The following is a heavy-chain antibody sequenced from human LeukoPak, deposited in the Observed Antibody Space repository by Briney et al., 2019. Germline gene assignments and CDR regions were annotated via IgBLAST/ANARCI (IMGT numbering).Heavy chain of an antibody. J-gene: IGHJ4*02. V-gene: IGHV3-13*01. CDR1: GFTFIDYD. Sequence: GGSLRLSCAASGFTFIDYDMHWVRQVIGKGLEWVSAIGIRGDTHYSGSVKGRFTISRETAESSLYLQMNSLRAEDTAVYYCARGGIQVSGIDEFDYWGQGTLVTVSS. CDR3: ARGGIQVSGIDEFDY. CDR2: IGIRGDT. D-gene: IGHD6-19*01.